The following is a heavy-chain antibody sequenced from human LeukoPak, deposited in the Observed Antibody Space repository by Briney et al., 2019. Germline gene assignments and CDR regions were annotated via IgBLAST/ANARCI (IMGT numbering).Heavy chain of an antibody. D-gene: IGHD2-2*01. Sequence: GGSLTLSCPASRFTFSTYLKHWVRQAPAKGLVWLSCINNDGSSATYEDSVKARFPISRDNAKNTLYRQMNSLRAEDTAVYYCARAPDKRGYCSGTTCPSWGQGTLVTVSS. V-gene: IGHV3-74*01. J-gene: IGHJ4*02. CDR1: RFTFSTYL. CDR3: ARAPDKRGYCSGTTCPS. CDR2: INNDGSSA.